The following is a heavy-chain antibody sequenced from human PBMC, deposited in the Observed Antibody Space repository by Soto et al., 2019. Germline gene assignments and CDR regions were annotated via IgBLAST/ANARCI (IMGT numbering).Heavy chain of an antibody. CDR2: IAVYNNRT. V-gene: IGHV1-18*01. Sequence: ASVKVSCKTSGYNFDDYSIHWVRQAPGQGLEWVGWIAVYNNRTNYGQNFQGRISMTTDLSTNTVYMELTTLRSDDTAVYYCASKWFGEPYKFDYWGQGALVTVSS. J-gene: IGHJ4*02. CDR3: ASKWFGEPYKFDY. CDR1: GYNFDDYS. D-gene: IGHD3-10*01.